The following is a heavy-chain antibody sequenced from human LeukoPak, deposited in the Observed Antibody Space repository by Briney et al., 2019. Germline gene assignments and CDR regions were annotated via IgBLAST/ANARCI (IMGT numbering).Heavy chain of an antibody. V-gene: IGHV3-21*01. CDR1: GFTFSSYS. CDR2: ISSSSSYI. CDR3: ARDLGDDYGDYNVDY. J-gene: IGHJ4*02. Sequence: PGGSLRLSCAASGFTFSSYSMNWVRQAPGKGLEWVSSISSSSSYIYYADSVKGRFTISRDNAKSSLYLQMNSLRAEDTAVYYCARDLGDDYGDYNVDYWGQGTLVTVSS. D-gene: IGHD4-17*01.